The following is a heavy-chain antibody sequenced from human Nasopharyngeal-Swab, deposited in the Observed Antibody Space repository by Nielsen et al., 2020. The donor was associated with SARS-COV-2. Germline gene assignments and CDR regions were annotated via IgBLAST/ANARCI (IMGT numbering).Heavy chain of an antibody. J-gene: IGHJ4*02. Sequence: GGYLRLSCAASGFTFSSYGMHWVRQAPGKGLEWVAVISYDGSNKYYADSVKGRFTISRDNSKNTLYLQMNSLRAEDTAVYYCAGGYCSGGSCYPPEGYWGQGALVTVSS. V-gene: IGHV3-30*03. CDR1: GFTFSSYG. D-gene: IGHD2-15*01. CDR3: AGGYCSGGSCYPPEGY. CDR2: ISYDGSNK.